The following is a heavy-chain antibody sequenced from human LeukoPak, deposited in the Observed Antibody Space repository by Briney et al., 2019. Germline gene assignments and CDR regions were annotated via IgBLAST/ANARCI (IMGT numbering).Heavy chain of an antibody. J-gene: IGHJ1*01. Sequence: GASVKVSCKASGGTFSSYAISWVRQAPGQGLEWMGGIIPIFGTANYAQQFQGRVTITADESTSTAYMELSSLRSEDTAVYYCARGARQHAENFQQWGQGNLVTVSS. CDR2: IIPIFGTA. CDR3: ARGARQHAENFQQ. V-gene: IGHV1-69*13. CDR1: GGTFSSYA.